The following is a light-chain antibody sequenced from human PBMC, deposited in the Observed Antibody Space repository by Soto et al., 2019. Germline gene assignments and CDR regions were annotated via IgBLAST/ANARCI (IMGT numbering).Light chain of an antibody. V-gene: IGKV2-28*01. CDR1: QSLLHRNGYNY. Sequence: DIVMTQSALYLPVTPGEPASISCRSSQSLLHRNGYNYLDWYLQKPGQSPQLLIYLGSNRASGVPDRFRGSGSCTDFTLKISRVEAEAVVVYYCMQDQHTPFNFGPGTKVEIK. CDR3: MQDQHTPFN. J-gene: IGKJ3*01. CDR2: LGS.